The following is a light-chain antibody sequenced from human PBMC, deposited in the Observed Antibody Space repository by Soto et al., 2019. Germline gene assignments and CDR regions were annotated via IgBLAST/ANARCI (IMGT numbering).Light chain of an antibody. CDR3: SSYAGSNNFVI. CDR2: EVS. Sequence: QSVLTQPPSASGSPGQSGTISCTGTSSDVGGYKYVSWYQQHPGKAPKLMIYEVSERPSGVPDRFSGSKSGNTASLTVSGLQAEDEADYYCSSYAGSNNFVIFGGGTKLTVL. V-gene: IGLV2-8*01. CDR1: SSDVGGYKY. J-gene: IGLJ2*01.